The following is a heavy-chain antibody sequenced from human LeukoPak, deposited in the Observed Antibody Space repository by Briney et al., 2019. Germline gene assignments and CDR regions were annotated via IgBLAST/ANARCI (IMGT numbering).Heavy chain of an antibody. V-gene: IGHV1-69*06. Sequence: ASVKVSCKASGGTFSSNTISWVRQAPGQGLEWMGGIIPIFGTANYAQKFQGRVTITADKSTSTAYMELSSLRSEDTAVYYCARSSVEMATIKGFDYWGQGTLVTVSS. D-gene: IGHD5-24*01. CDR1: GGTFSSNT. J-gene: IGHJ4*02. CDR2: IIPIFGTA. CDR3: ARSSVEMATIKGFDY.